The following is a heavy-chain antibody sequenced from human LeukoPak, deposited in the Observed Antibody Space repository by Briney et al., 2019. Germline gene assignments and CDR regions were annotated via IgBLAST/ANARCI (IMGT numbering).Heavy chain of an antibody. CDR2: ISSDGDYI. D-gene: IGHD1-1*01. J-gene: IGHJ4*02. CDR3: ATHWRGR. CDR1: GGSFSGYY. Sequence: ETLSLTCAVYGGSFSGYYWSWVRQAPGKGLEWVSSISSDGDYIYYADSLKGRFTISRDNAKNSLYLQMNSLRAEDTAVYYCATHWRGRWGQGTLVTVSS. V-gene: IGHV3-21*04.